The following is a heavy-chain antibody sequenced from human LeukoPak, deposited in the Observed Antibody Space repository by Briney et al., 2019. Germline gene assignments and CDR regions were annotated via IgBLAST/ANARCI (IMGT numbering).Heavy chain of an antibody. CDR3: AKQLGYCSDGSCYFPY. CDR2: ISNNGGYT. Sequence: QSGGSLRLSCAAYGFTFSSSAMSWVRQAPGKGLEWVSAISNNGGYTYYADSVQGRFTISRDNSKSTLCLQMNSLRAEDTAVYYCAKQLGYCSDGSCYFPYWGQGTLVTVSS. D-gene: IGHD2-15*01. V-gene: IGHV3-23*01. CDR1: GFTFSSSA. J-gene: IGHJ4*02.